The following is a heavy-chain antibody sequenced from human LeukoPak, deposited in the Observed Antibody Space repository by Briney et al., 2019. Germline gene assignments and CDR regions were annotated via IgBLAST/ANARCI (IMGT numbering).Heavy chain of an antibody. J-gene: IGHJ4*02. CDR2: ISSNGGST. V-gene: IGHV3-64*01. Sequence: GGSLRLSCAASGFTFSSYAMHWVRQAPGKGLEYVSAISSNGGSTYYANSVKGRFTISRDNSKNTLYLQMGSLRAEDMAVYYCARDRGGVYDILPGYYDYWGQGTLVTVSS. D-gene: IGHD3-9*01. CDR1: GFTFSSYA. CDR3: ARDRGGVYDILPGYYDY.